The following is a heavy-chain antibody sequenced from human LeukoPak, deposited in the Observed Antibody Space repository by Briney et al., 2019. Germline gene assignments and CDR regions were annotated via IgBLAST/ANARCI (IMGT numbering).Heavy chain of an antibody. CDR3: ARDRRGVVVAATSILDY. CDR1: GFTFSSYS. V-gene: IGHV3-21*01. CDR2: ISSSSSSYI. D-gene: IGHD2-15*01. Sequence: GGSLRLSCAASGFTFSSYSMNWVRQAPGKGLEWVSSISSSSSSYIYYADSVKGRFTISRDNAKNSLYLQMNSLRAEDTAVYYCARDRRGVVVAATSILDYWGQGTLVTVSS. J-gene: IGHJ4*02.